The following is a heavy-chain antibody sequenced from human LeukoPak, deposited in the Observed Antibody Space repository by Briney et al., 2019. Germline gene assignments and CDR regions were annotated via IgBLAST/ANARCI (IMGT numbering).Heavy chain of an antibody. CDR3: AAYFDFLNWFDP. CDR2: IYYSGST. D-gene: IGHD3-9*01. J-gene: IGHJ5*02. Sequence: PSETLSLTCTVSGGSISSYYWSWIRQPPGKGLEWIGYIYYSGSTNYNPSLKSRVTISVDTSKNQFSLKLSSVTAADTAVYYCAAYFDFLNWFDPWGQGTLVTVSS. V-gene: IGHV4-59*01. CDR1: GGSISSYY.